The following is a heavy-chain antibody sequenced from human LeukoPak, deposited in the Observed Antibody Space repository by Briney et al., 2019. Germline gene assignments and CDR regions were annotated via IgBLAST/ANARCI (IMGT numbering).Heavy chain of an antibody. CDR2: ISSDGYRT. J-gene: IGHJ4*02. V-gene: IGHV3-30*18. CDR3: AKGLGTGSVLARPLHY. Sequence: PGRSLRLSCAASGFPFSTYDMHWVRQAPDKGLQWVAVISSDGYRTDYPDSVRGRFTISRDNFKSTVDLQMISVTAEDTAMYFCAKGLGTGSVLARPLHYWGQGTLVTVSS. CDR1: GFPFSTYD. D-gene: IGHD3-10*01.